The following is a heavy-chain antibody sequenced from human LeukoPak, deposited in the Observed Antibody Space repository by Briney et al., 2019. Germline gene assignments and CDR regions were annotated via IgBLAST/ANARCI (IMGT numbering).Heavy chain of an antibody. CDR1: GASINDFY. J-gene: IGHJ4*02. CDR3: ARVDISGWYTGH. CDR2: ISYSGSP. Sequence: SETLSLTCAVSGASINDFYWTWIRQPPGKGLEWIGYISYSGSPYYNPSLTSRLTMSVDTSKNQFSLKLYSVTAVDTAVYYCARVDISGWYTGHWGQGTLVTVSS. D-gene: IGHD6-19*01. V-gene: IGHV4-59*12.